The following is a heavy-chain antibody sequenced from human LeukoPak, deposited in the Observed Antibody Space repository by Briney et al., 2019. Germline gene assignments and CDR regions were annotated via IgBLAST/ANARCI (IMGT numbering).Heavy chain of an antibody. D-gene: IGHD1-14*01. J-gene: IGHJ4*02. CDR2: IKPDGSAK. CDR1: GFQFNTSW. V-gene: IGHV3-7*01. CDR3: ARDVAYNAFDY. Sequence: GGSLRLSCAASGFQFNTSWMTWVRQAPGKGLEWVANIKPDGSAKNYVGFVQGRFTISRDNPGNSVYLQMRSLRADDTALYFCARDVAYNAFDYWGQGTLVTVSS.